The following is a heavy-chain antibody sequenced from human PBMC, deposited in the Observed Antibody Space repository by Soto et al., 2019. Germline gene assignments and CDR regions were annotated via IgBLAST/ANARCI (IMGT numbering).Heavy chain of an antibody. Sequence: GGSLRLSCASSGFTFSSYGMHLVRQAPGKGLEWVAVIWYDGSNKYYADSVKGRFTISRDNSKNTLYLQMNSLRAEDTAVYYCARNDYYDSSGYYYYYYGMDVWGQGTTVTVSS. CDR3: ARNDYYDSSGYYYYYYGMDV. V-gene: IGHV3-33*01. J-gene: IGHJ6*02. CDR2: IWYDGSNK. CDR1: GFTFSSYG. D-gene: IGHD3-22*01.